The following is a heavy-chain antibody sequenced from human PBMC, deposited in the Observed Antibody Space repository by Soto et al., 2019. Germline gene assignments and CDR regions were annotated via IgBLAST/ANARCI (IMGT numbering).Heavy chain of an antibody. CDR1: GFAFSNYG. Sequence: PGGSLRLSCGASGFAFSNYGMNWVRQAPGKGLQWVSYISSSSSTIYYADSVKGRFTISRDNSKNTLYLQMNSLRAEDTAVYYCAKGMYDEPYYYDSSGPFDYWGQGTLVTVSS. J-gene: IGHJ4*02. CDR3: AKGMYDEPYYYDSSGPFDY. V-gene: IGHV3-48*01. D-gene: IGHD3-22*01. CDR2: ISSSSSTI.